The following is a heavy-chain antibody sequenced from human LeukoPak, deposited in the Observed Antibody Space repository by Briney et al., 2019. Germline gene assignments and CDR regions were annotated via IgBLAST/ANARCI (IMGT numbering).Heavy chain of an antibody. D-gene: IGHD6-13*01. CDR2: ITGSGGST. Sequence: GRSLSPSCAASGFTFSSFATGWVRQAPGKGLGWVSAITGSGGSTYYADSVKGRFTISRDNSKNTLYLQTNSLRAEDTAVYYCAKDLAAAGRGYCCYMDVWGKGTTVTVSS. J-gene: IGHJ6*03. CDR1: GFTFSSFA. V-gene: IGHV3-23*01. CDR3: AKDLAAAGRGYCCYMDV.